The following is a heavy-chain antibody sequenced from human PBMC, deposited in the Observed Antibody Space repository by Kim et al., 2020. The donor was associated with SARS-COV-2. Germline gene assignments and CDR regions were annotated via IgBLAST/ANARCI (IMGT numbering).Heavy chain of an antibody. CDR3: AKLLGITMGGMDV. V-gene: IGHV4-34*01. D-gene: IGHD3-10*01. Sequence: YNPSLKSRVTISVDTSKNQFSLKLSSVTAADTAVYYCAKLLGITMGGMDVWGQGTTVTVSS. J-gene: IGHJ6*02.